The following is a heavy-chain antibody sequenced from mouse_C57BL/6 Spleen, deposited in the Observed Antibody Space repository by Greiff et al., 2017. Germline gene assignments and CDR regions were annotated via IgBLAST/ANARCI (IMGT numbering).Heavy chain of an antibody. Sequence: VKLQQSGPELVRPGVSVKISCKGSGYTFTDYAMHWVKQSHAKSLEWIGVISTYYGDASYNQKFKDKATMTVDKSSSTAYMERARLTSEDSAVYYCARSGYYGSSPIYYAMDYWGQGTSVTVSS. CDR1: GYTFTDYA. V-gene: IGHV1-67*01. CDR3: ARSGYYGSSPIYYAMDY. CDR2: ISTYYGDA. J-gene: IGHJ4*01. D-gene: IGHD1-1*01.